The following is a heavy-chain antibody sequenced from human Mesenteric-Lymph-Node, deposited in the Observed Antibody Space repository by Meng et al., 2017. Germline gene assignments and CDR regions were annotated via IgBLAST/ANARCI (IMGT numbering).Heavy chain of an antibody. J-gene: IGHJ4*02. D-gene: IGHD1-26*01. V-gene: IGHV1-3*01. CDR2: INAGKGNT. CDR1: GYTLTNYG. CDR3: ARDGEWEGLGQHFDY. Sequence: QVQVVQSGAEVKKPAASVKVSCKASGYTLTNYGLHWVRQAPGQRLEWMGWINAGKGNTNYSQSLQGRITITRDTSASTAYMELSSLRSEDTAVYYCARDGEWEGLGQHFDYWGQGTLVTVSS.